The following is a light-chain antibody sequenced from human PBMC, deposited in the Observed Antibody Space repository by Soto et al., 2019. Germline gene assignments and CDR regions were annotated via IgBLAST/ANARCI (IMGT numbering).Light chain of an antibody. CDR1: QSISNW. CDR3: QQYSTYPWT. CDR2: KAS. Sequence: DIPMTQSPSTLSASVGDRVTITCRASQSISNWLAWYQQIPGKAPKSLIYKASSLESGVPSRFSGSGSGTEFTLTISSLQPDDFATYYCQQYSTYPWTFGQGTRVEIK. J-gene: IGKJ1*01. V-gene: IGKV1-5*03.